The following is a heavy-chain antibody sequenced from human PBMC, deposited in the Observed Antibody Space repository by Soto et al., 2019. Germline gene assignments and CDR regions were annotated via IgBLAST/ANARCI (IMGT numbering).Heavy chain of an antibody. CDR3: AKDPAGQNRRPDY. CDR1: GFTFSSYA. Sequence: GGSLRLSGAASGFTFSSYAMSWVRQAPGKGLEWVSAISGSGGSTYYADSVKGRFTISRENSKNTLYLQMNSLRAEDTAVYYCAKDPAGQNRRPDYLGQGTLLTVSS. V-gene: IGHV3-23*01. CDR2: ISGSGGST. J-gene: IGHJ4*02. D-gene: IGHD3-16*02.